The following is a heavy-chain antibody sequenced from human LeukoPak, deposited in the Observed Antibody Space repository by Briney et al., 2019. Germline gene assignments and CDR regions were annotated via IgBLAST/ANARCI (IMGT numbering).Heavy chain of an antibody. J-gene: IGHJ3*02. Sequence: SETLSLTCTVSGGSISSSSYYWGWIRQPPGKGLEWIGTIYYSGSTNYNPSLKSRVTISVDTSKNLFSLKLSSVTAADTAVYYCARHRIAAADDAFEIWGQGTMVTVSS. CDR3: ARHRIAAADDAFEI. V-gene: IGHV4-39*01. D-gene: IGHD6-13*01. CDR2: IYYSGST. CDR1: GGSISSSSYY.